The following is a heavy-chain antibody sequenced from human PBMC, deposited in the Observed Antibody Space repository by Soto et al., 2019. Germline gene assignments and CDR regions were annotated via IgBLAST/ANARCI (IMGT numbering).Heavy chain of an antibody. CDR1: GFTFSSYS. CDR3: ARGVDCSSTSCYETLLWVNDY. V-gene: IGHV3-21*01. J-gene: IGHJ4*02. Sequence: GGSLRLSCAASGFTFSSYSMNWVRQAPGKGLEWVSSISSSSSYIYYADSVKGRFTISRDNAKNSLYLQMNSLRAEDTAVYYCARGVDCSSTSCYETLLWVNDYWGQGTLVTVSS. CDR2: ISSSSSYI. D-gene: IGHD2-2*01.